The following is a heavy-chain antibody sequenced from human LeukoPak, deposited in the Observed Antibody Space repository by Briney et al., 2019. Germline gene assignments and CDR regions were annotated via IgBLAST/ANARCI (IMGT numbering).Heavy chain of an antibody. Sequence: SETLSLTCAVSGGSISSFYWSWIRQPPGKGLEWIGYVFYTGDTNSNPSLKSRVTVSLDTSKNQLSLRLTSVTAADTAVYYCAGHPFATPFDHWGRGTLVTVSS. D-gene: IGHD2-15*01. CDR1: GGSISSFY. CDR2: VFYTGDT. J-gene: IGHJ4*02. CDR3: AGHPFATPFDH. V-gene: IGHV4-59*08.